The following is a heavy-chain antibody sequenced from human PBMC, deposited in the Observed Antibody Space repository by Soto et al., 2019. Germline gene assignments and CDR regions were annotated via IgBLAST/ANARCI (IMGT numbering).Heavy chain of an antibody. CDR3: ARITYCGGDCYRRFDP. CDR2: IYHGST. Sequence: QLQLQESGSGLVKPSQTLSLTCTVSGGSISSGGYSWSWIRRPPGKGLEWIGYIYHGSTYYNPSLKSRVTISVDRSKNQFSLKLSSVTAADTAVYYCARITYCGGDCYRRFDPWGQGTLVTVSS. D-gene: IGHD2-21*02. V-gene: IGHV4-30-2*01. J-gene: IGHJ5*02. CDR1: GGSISSGGYS.